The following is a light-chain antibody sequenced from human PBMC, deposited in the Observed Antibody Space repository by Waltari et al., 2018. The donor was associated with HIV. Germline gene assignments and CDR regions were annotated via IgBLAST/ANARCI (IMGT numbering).Light chain of an antibody. CDR3: QQLNSDPFT. CDR2: AAS. V-gene: IGKV1-9*01. Sequence: DIQLTQSPSFLSASVRDRVTITCRASQDISNNLAWYQQKPGTVPELLIYAASSLQSGVPSRFSGSGSGTEFTLTITSLQPDDFATYYCQQLNSDPFTFGPGTKVDIK. J-gene: IGKJ3*01. CDR1: QDISNN.